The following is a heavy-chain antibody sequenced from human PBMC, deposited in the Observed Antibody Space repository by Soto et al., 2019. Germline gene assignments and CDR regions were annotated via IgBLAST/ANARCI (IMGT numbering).Heavy chain of an antibody. CDR3: TRGPRSTSTGTGAF. CDR1: VFTFKMFW. D-gene: IGHD1-1*01. V-gene: IGHV3-74*01. J-gene: IGHJ4*02. Sequence: GGSLRFSCAASVFTFKMFWMHLVRQVPGKGPECVSRINDDGISTNYADSVKGRFTISRYNAKNTLYLQMNALRVEDTAFYYCTRGPRSTSTGTGAFWGKGTIVTVSS. CDR2: INDDGIST.